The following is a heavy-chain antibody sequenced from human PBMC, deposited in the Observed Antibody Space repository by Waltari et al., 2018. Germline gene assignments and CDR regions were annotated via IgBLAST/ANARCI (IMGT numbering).Heavy chain of an antibody. D-gene: IGHD2-2*02. CDR3: AYXXXXXXPFDY. V-gene: IGHV3-21*01. Sequence: XXVESGGGLVKPGXXXXXSXAASGFTFXSXSXXXXXPAPGKGLEWVSSISSSXXYIYYADSVKGRFTISXDNAKNSLYLQMXXXXAEDTAXYYCAYXXXXXXPFDYWGQGT. CDR1: GFTFXSXS. J-gene: IGHJ4*02. CDR2: ISSSXXYI.